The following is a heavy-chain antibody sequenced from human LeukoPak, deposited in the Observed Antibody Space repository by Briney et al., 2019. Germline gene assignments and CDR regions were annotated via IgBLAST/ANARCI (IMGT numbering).Heavy chain of an antibody. CDR1: GGPISSGDYY. V-gene: IGHV4-30-4*01. Sequence: SETLSLTCTVSGGPISSGDYYWSWIRQPPGKGLEWIGYIYYSGSTYYNPSLKSRVTISVDTSKNQFSLKLSSVTAADTAVYYCARVTMCSGGSCHFTFDYWGQGTLVTVSS. D-gene: IGHD2-15*01. CDR2: IYYSGST. J-gene: IGHJ4*02. CDR3: ARVTMCSGGSCHFTFDY.